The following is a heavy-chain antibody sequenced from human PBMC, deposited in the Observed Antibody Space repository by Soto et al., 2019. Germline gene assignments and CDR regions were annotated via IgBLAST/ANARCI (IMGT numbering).Heavy chain of an antibody. CDR3: AKGPKHYDILTGYPMGDYFDY. J-gene: IGHJ4*02. D-gene: IGHD3-9*01. CDR1: GFTFSSYA. V-gene: IGHV3-23*01. Sequence: GGSLRLSCAASGFTFSSYAMSWVRQAPGKGLEWASAISGSGGSTYYADSVKGRFTISRDNSKNTLYLQMNSLRAEDTAVYYCAKGPKHYDILTGYPMGDYFDYWGQGTLVTVSS. CDR2: ISGSGGST.